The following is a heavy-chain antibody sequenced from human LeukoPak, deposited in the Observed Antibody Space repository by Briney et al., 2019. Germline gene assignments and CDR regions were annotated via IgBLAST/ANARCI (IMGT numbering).Heavy chain of an antibody. CDR3: AKGGVLLWFGELLSGFSYFDY. D-gene: IGHD3-10*01. J-gene: IGHJ4*02. CDR2: ITSSSSYI. CDR1: GFIFSSYS. V-gene: IGHV3-21*04. Sequence: PGGSLRLSCAASGFIFSSYSMNWVRQAPGEGLEWVSSITSSSSYIYYADSVKGRFTISRDNSKNTLYLQMSSLRAEDTAVYYCAKGGVLLWFGELLSGFSYFDYWGQGTLVTVSS.